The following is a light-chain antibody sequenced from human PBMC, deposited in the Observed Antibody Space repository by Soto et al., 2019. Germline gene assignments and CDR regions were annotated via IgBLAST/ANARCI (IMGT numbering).Light chain of an antibody. CDR2: AAS. CDR3: QQYYSYPRT. CDR1: QSISSY. J-gene: IGKJ1*01. V-gene: IGKV1-39*01. Sequence: DIQVTQSPSSLSASVRDRVTITCRASQSISSYLNWYQQKPGKAPKLLIYAASSLQSGVPSRFSGSGSGTDFTLTISCLQSEDFATYYCQQYYSYPRTFGQGTKVDI.